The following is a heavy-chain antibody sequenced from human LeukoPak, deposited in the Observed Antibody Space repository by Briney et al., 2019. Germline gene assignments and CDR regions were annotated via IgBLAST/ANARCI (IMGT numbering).Heavy chain of an antibody. CDR2: IYSGGST. Sequence: PGGSLRVSCAASGFTVSSNYMSRVRQAQGKGLEWVSVIYSGGSTYYADSVKGRFTISRDNSKNTLYLQMNSLRAEDTAVYYCARLGRHDAFDIWGQGTMVTVSS. CDR3: ARLGRHDAFDI. CDR1: GFTVSSNY. V-gene: IGHV3-53*01. J-gene: IGHJ3*02.